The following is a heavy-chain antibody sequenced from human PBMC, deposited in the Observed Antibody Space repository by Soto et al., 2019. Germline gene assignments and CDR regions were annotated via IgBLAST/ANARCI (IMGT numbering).Heavy chain of an antibody. J-gene: IGHJ4*02. V-gene: IGHV3-23*01. Sequence: SLRLSCAASGFTFSTYAMSWVLQAPGKGLEWVSAISGSGSNTYYADSVKGRFTISRDDSKSTLYLQMNSLRAEDTAVYYCARDPSHSYYTLFYYFDYWGQGTLVTVSS. CDR1: GFTFSTYA. CDR2: ISGSGSNT. D-gene: IGHD1-26*01. CDR3: ARDPSHSYYTLFYYFDY.